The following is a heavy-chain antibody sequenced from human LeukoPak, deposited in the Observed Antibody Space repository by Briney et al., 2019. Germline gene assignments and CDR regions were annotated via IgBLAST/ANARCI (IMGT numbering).Heavy chain of an antibody. Sequence: GGSLRLSCAASGFTFSSYAMSWVRQAPGKGLEWVSGISGGGGSTYCADSVKGRFTISRDNSKNTLYLQMNSLRAEDTAVYYCAKELNWGMEGYFDYWGQGTLVTVSA. D-gene: IGHD7-27*01. CDR2: ISGGGGST. CDR3: AKELNWGMEGYFDY. V-gene: IGHV3-23*01. CDR1: GFTFSSYA. J-gene: IGHJ4*02.